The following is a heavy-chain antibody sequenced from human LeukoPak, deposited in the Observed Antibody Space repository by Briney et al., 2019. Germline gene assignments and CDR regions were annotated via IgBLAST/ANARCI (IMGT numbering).Heavy chain of an antibody. CDR2: ISGSGASA. V-gene: IGHV3-23*01. Sequence: GGSLRLSCLTSGFTFSTNAMSWVRQAPGKGLEWISGISGSGASAYYADSVTGRFTISRDNSRNTLYLQMNSLRGDDTAVYYCAKDVGKWESLHFFDYWGQGTLVTVSS. D-gene: IGHD1-26*01. CDR3: AKDVGKWESLHFFDY. CDR1: GFTFSTNA. J-gene: IGHJ4*02.